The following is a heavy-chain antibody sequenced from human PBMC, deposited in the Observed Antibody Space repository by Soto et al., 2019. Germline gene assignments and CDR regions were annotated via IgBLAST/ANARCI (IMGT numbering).Heavy chain of an antibody. CDR2: ITSGTTTM. CDR3: ARDRGTNRFDY. CDR1: GFTFSIYS. D-gene: IGHD3-16*01. J-gene: IGHJ4*02. V-gene: IGHV3-48*02. Sequence: EVQLVESGGGLVQPGGSLRLSCAASGFTFSIYSMIWVRQAPGKGLEWISLITSGTTTMSYADSVKGRFTVSRDNVKNSLYLQVSSLRDEDTAVYYCARDRGTNRFDYWGQGTLVTVSS.